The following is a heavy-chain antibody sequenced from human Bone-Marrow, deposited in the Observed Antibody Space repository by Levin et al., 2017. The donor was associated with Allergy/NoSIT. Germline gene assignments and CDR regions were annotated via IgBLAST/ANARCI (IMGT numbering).Heavy chain of an antibody. D-gene: IGHD1-1*01. Sequence: GESLKISCVVSGITSNNYTLTRVRQAPGKGLEWVSSIRSTSGYIHYADSVKGRFTISRDNAKKSLYLQMNSLRVEDTAMYYCASRIASPGGLDVWGQGTTVTVSS. V-gene: IGHV3-21*01. J-gene: IGHJ6*02. CDR2: IRSTSGYI. CDR3: ASRIASPGGLDV. CDR1: GITSNNYT.